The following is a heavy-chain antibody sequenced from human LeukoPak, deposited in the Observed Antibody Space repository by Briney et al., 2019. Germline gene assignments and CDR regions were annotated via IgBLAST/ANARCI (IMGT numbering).Heavy chain of an antibody. CDR1: GFTFSSYW. Sequence: PGGSLRLSCAASGFTFSSYWMNWVRQAPGKGLEWVANIKEDGSEKYYVDSVKGRFTISRDNAKNSLYFQMNSLRAEDTAVYYCARDRLGFHYWGQGTLVTVSS. CDR3: ARDRLGFHY. D-gene: IGHD6-6*01. J-gene: IGHJ4*01. V-gene: IGHV3-7*01. CDR2: IKEDGSEK.